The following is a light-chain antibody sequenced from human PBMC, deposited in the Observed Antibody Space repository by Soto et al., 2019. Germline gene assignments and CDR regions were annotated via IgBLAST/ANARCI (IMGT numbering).Light chain of an antibody. CDR1: SGHSNYA. J-gene: IGLJ2*01. Sequence: QLVLTQSPSASASLGASVKLTCTLSSGHSNYAIAWHQQQSEKGPRYLTKLNSDGSHSKGDGIPDRFSGSSSGAERYLTISSLQSEDEADYYCQTWGSGIVVFCGGTKLTVL. V-gene: IGLV4-69*01. CDR2: LNSDGSH. CDR3: QTWGSGIVV.